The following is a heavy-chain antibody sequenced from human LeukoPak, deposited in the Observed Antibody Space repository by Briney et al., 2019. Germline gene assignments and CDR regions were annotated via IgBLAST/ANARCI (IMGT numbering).Heavy chain of an antibody. V-gene: IGHV4-39*07. CDR1: GGSISSSNYY. D-gene: IGHD6-13*01. CDR3: AREVAAAAYYFDY. CDR2: IYYSGST. J-gene: IGHJ4*02. Sequence: SETLSLTCTVSGGSISSSNYYWGWIRQPPGKGLEWIGSIYYSGSTYYNPSLKSRVTISVDKSKNQFSLKLSSVTAADTAVYYCAREVAAAAYYFDYWGQGTLVTVSS.